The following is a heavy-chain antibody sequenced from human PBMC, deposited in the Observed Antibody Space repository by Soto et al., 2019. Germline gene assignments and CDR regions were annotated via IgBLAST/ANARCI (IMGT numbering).Heavy chain of an antibody. CDR1: GFTFSSYG. V-gene: IGHV3-33*01. CDR2: IWYDGSNK. CDR3: ARDERGYCSSTSCYTVDY. D-gene: IGHD2-2*02. Sequence: QVQLVESGGGVVQPGRSLRLSCAASGFTFSSYGMHWVRQAPGKGLEWVAVIWYDGSNKYYADSVKGRFTISRDNSKNTLYLQMNSLRAEDTAVYYCARDERGYCSSTSCYTVDYWGHGTLVTVSS. J-gene: IGHJ4*01.